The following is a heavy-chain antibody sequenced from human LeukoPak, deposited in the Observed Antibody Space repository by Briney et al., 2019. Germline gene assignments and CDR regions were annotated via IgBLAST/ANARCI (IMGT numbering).Heavy chain of an antibody. V-gene: IGHV1-2*02. CDR3: ARGSRPVYNLLTGKRYFDY. Sequence: ASLKVSCKASGYTFTDYYMHWVRQAPGQGLEWMGWINPNSGGTNYAQKFYARVTMTRDTSISTAYMELSRLRSDDTAVFYCARGSRPVYNLLTGKRYFDYWGQGTLLTVSS. CDR1: GYTFTDYY. D-gene: IGHD3-9*01. CDR2: INPNSGGT. J-gene: IGHJ4*02.